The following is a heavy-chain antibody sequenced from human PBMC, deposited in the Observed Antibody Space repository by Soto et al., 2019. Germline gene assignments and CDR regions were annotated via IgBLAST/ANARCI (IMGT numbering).Heavy chain of an antibody. V-gene: IGHV4-59*01. CDR2: IYYSGST. Sequence: PSETLSLTCTVSGGSISYYYWSWIRQPPGKGLEWIGYIYYSGSTNYNPSLKSRVTISVDTSKNQFSLKLTSVTAADTAVYYCARDVDSGTNYFDYWGQGTLVTVSS. CDR1: GGSISYYY. CDR3: ARDVDSGTNYFDY. D-gene: IGHD3-10*01. J-gene: IGHJ4*02.